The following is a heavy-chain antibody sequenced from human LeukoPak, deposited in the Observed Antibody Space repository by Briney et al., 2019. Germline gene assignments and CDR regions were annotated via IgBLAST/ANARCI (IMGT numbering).Heavy chain of an antibody. D-gene: IGHD3-3*01. CDR1: GGSFSVYY. CDR2: INHSGST. V-gene: IGHV4-34*01. Sequence: SETLSLTCAVYGGSFSVYYWSWIRQPPGKGLEWIGEINHSGSTNYNPSLKSRVTISVDTSKNQFSLKLSSVTAADTAVYYCARVTGASRWLIYAFDIWGQGTMVTVSS. J-gene: IGHJ3*02. CDR3: ARVTGASRWLIYAFDI.